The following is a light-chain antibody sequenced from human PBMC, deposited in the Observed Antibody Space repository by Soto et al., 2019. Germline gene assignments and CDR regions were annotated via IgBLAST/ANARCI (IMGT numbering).Light chain of an antibody. CDR1: QGISSY. V-gene: IGKV1-9*01. CDR3: QQLNSYPIT. J-gene: IGKJ5*01. CDR2: AAS. Sequence: IQLTQSPSSLSASVGDRVTITCRASQGISSYLAWYQQKPGKAPKLLIYAASTLQSGVPSRFSGSGSRTDFTLTISSLQPEDFPTYYCQQLNSYPITFGQGTRLEIK.